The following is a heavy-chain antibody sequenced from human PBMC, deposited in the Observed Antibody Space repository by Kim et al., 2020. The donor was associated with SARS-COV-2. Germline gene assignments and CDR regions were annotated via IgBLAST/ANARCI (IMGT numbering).Heavy chain of an antibody. V-gene: IGHV3-11*03. CDR2: SSNSYT. CDR3: ASLVVG. Sequence: SSNSYTNHAALVKGRFTISRDKAKNSLYLQMNSLRAEDTAVYYCASLVVGWGQGTLVTVSS. D-gene: IGHD2-15*01. J-gene: IGHJ4*02.